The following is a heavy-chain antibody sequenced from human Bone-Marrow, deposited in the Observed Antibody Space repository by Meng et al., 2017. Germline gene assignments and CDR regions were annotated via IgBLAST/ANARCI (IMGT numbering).Heavy chain of an antibody. CDR1: GYTFTGYY. CDR2: INPNSGGT. J-gene: IGHJ4*02. CDR3: ASVPTRHDPYYFDY. D-gene: IGHD1-1*01. Sequence: QGQLGQSGAEVKKPGASVKVACKASGYTFTGYYMHWVRQAPGQGLEWMGWINPNSGGTNYAQKFQGRVTMTRDTSISTAYMELSRLRSDDTAVYYCASVPTRHDPYYFDYWGQGTLVTVSS. V-gene: IGHV1-2*02.